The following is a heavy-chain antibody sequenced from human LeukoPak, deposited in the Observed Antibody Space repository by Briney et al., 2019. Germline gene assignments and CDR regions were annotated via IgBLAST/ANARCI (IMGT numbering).Heavy chain of an antibody. Sequence: GGSLKISCEGSGYIFTSYWIGGGRQVPGKGLERMGIIYPGDSDTRYSPSFQGQVTISADKSISTAYLQWSSLKASDTAMYYCARSRTDIVATISSDYWGQGTLVTVSS. J-gene: IGHJ4*02. CDR1: GYIFTSYW. CDR3: ARSRTDIVATISSDY. D-gene: IGHD5-12*01. V-gene: IGHV5-51*01. CDR2: IYPGDSDT.